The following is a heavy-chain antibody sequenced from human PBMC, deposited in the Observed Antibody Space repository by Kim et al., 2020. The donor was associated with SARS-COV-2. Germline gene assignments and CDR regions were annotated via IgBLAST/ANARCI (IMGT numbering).Heavy chain of an antibody. CDR3: ARVADRAPDC. Sequence: SETLSLTCAVYGGSFSGYYWSWIRQPPGKGLEWIGEINHSGSTNYNPSLKSRVTISVDTSKNQFSLKLSSVTAADMAVYYCARVADRAPDCWGQGNLVTVSS. J-gene: IGHJ4*02. D-gene: IGHD3-10*01. CDR1: GGSFSGYY. CDR2: INHSGST. V-gene: IGHV4-34*01.